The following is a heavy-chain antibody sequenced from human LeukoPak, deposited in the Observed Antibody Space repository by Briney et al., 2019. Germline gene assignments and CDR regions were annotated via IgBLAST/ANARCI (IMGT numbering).Heavy chain of an antibody. CDR2: ISSSGSTI. CDR3: ARGGYGSGSYYKGRPDHNDY. Sequence: GGSLRLSCAASGFTFSDYYMSWIRQAPGKGLEWVSYISSSGSTIYYADSVKGRFTISRDNAKNSLYLQMNSLRAEDTAVYYCARGGYGSGSYYKGRPDHNDYWGQGTLVTVSS. CDR1: GFTFSDYY. J-gene: IGHJ4*02. D-gene: IGHD3-10*01. V-gene: IGHV3-11*01.